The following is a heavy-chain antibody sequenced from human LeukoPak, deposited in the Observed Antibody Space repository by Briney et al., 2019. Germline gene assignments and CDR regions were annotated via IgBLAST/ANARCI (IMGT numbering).Heavy chain of an antibody. Sequence: GASVKVSCKASGYTFTSYGISWVRQAPGQGLEWMGWISAYNGNTNYAQKFQGRVTMTRDMSTSTVYMELSSLRSEDTAVYYCARLKTTVVTHFDYWGQGTLVTVSS. J-gene: IGHJ4*02. D-gene: IGHD4-23*01. CDR3: ARLKTTVVTHFDY. CDR1: GYTFTSYG. CDR2: ISAYNGNT. V-gene: IGHV1-18*01.